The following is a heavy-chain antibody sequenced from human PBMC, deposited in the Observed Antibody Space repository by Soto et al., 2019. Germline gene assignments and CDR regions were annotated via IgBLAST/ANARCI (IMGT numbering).Heavy chain of an antibody. CDR2: MNPNSANT. CDR1: GYTFTTYD. CDR3: ARGRRYNWNAGGYYLDV. J-gene: IGHJ6*03. Sequence: ASVKVSCKASGYTFTTYDINWVRQATGQGLEWMGWMNPNSANTGYAQKFQGRVTMTRNTSISTAYMELSSLRSDDTAVYYCARGRRYNWNAGGYYLDVWGKGTTVTVS. V-gene: IGHV1-8*01. D-gene: IGHD1-1*01.